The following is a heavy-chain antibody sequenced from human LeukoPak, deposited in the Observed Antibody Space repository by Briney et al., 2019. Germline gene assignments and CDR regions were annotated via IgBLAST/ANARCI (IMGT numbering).Heavy chain of an antibody. CDR2: IYSSGYT. CDR3: ARGEHSVDS. Sequence: SETLSLTCTVSGGAIRSHYWNWIRQPAGKGLEWVGRIYSSGYTNDNPSLKSRITMSVDMSKNQFSLRLNSVTAADTAVYYCARGEHSVDSWGQGMLVTVSS. CDR1: GGAIRSHY. D-gene: IGHD1/OR15-1a*01. V-gene: IGHV4-4*07. J-gene: IGHJ4*02.